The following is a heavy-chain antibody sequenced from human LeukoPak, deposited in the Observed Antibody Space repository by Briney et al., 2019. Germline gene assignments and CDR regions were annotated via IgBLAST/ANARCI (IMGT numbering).Heavy chain of an antibody. V-gene: IGHV1-18*04. Sequence: ASVKVSCKASGYTFTGYYMHWVRQAPGQGLEWMGWISAYNGNTNYAQKLQGRVTMTTDTSTSTAYMELRSLRSDDTAVYYCARGLIYYYDSSGAFDIWGQGTMVTVSS. D-gene: IGHD3-22*01. J-gene: IGHJ3*02. CDR2: ISAYNGNT. CDR1: GYTFTGYY. CDR3: ARGLIYYYDSSGAFDI.